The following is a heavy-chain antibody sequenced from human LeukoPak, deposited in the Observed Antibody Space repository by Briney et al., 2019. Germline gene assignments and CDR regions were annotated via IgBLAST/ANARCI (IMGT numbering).Heavy chain of an antibody. D-gene: IGHD1-14*01. J-gene: IGHJ4*02. V-gene: IGHV7-4-1*02. CDR2: INTNAGNP. Sequence: ASVTVSCRASGYTFTSYAMNWVRQAPGQGLEWMGWINTNAGNPTYAQRFTGRFVFSLDTSVSTAYLQISSLKAEDTAIYYCARTNPFDYWGQGTLVTVSS. CDR1: GYTFTSYA. CDR3: ARTNPFDY.